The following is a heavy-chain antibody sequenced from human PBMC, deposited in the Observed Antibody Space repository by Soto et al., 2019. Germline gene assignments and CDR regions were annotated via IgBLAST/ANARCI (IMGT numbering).Heavy chain of an antibody. Sequence: ASVKVSCEASGYTFTSYGISWVRQAPGQGLEWMGWISAYNGNTNYAQKLQGRVTMTTDTSTSTAYMELRSLRSDDTAVYYCAVNYYDSSGYYYASDYWGQGTLVTVSS. D-gene: IGHD3-22*01. CDR1: GYTFTSYG. V-gene: IGHV1-18*01. CDR3: AVNYYDSSGYYYASDY. CDR2: ISAYNGNT. J-gene: IGHJ4*02.